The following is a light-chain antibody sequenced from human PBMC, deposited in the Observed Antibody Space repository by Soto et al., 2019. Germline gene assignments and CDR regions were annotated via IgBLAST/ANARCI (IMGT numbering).Light chain of an antibody. Sequence: DIQLTQSPSFLSASVGDRVTITCRASQGITSYLAWYHQKPGKAPKLLIYAASTLQSGVPSRFSGSGSGTEFTLTISSLQPEDFATYYCQQLNSYPLAFGGGTKVEIK. CDR2: AAS. J-gene: IGKJ4*01. V-gene: IGKV1-9*01. CDR3: QQLNSYPLA. CDR1: QGITSY.